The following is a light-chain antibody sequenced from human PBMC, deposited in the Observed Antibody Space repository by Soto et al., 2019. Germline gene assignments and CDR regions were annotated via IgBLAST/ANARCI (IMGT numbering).Light chain of an antibody. CDR3: QSYDTSLSAYV. CDR2: GNS. V-gene: IGLV1-40*01. J-gene: IGLJ1*01. Sequence: QSVLTQPRSVSGAPGQRITISCTGSSSNIGAGYDVHWYQQPPGNAPKLLINGNSNRPSGVPDRFSGSKSGTSASLAITGLQAEDEADYYCQSYDTSLSAYVFGTGTKLTVL. CDR1: SSNIGAGYD.